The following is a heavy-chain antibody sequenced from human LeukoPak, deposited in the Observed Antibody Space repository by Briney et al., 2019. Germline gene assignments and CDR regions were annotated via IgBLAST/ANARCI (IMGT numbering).Heavy chain of an antibody. D-gene: IGHD1-26*01. J-gene: IGHJ4*02. Sequence: GGSLRLSCAASAFTFNTYWMHWVRHVPGRGLEWVSRINGDESSTNYADSVKGRFTISRDNAKDTLYLHMNSPTAEDTAVYYCARGAKWAYYFDYWGQGTLVTVSS. CDR2: INGDESST. CDR3: ARGAKWAYYFDY. CDR1: AFTFNTYW. V-gene: IGHV3-74*01.